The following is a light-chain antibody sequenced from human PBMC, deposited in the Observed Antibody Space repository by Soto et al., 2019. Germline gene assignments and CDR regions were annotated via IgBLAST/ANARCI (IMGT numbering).Light chain of an antibody. Sequence: DIQMTHAPSSLSASCGYTFTFTCRASQSVSGWLAWYQQKPGKPPKLLIYEESTLHSGVPSRFSGRKSGTQFTLTIDSLQPEDFATYYCQQVKTYPRTFGGGTKVDIK. J-gene: IGKJ4*01. CDR1: QSVSGW. V-gene: IGKV1-5*01. CDR2: EES. CDR3: QQVKTYPRT.